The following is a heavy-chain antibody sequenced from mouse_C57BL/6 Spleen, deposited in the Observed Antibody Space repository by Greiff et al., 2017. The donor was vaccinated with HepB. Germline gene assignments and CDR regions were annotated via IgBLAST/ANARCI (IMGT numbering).Heavy chain of an antibody. CDR3: ARPYGYRAWWGY. CDR2: ISNGGGST. V-gene: IGHV5-12*01. J-gene: IGHJ3*01. Sequence: EVLLVESGGGLVQPGGSLKLSCAASGFTFRDYYMYWVRQTPEKRLEWVAYISNGGGSTYYPDTVKGRFTISRDNAKNTLYLQMSRLKSEDTAMYYCARPYGYRAWWGYWGQGTLVTDSA. D-gene: IGHD2-2*01. CDR1: GFTFRDYY.